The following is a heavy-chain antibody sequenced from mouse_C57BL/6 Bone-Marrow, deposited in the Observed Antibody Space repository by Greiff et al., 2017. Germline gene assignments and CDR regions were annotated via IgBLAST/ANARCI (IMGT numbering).Heavy chain of an antibody. CDR2: IDPSDSYT. CDR1: GYTFTSYW. J-gene: IGHJ1*03. Sequence: QVQLQQPGAELVMPGASVKLSCKASGYTFTSYWMHWVKQRPGQGLEWIGEIDPSDSYTNYNQKFKGKSALTVDKSSSTAYMQISSLTSDDSAVYYCARRRYWYFDVWGTGTTVTVSS. V-gene: IGHV1-69*01. CDR3: ARRRYWYFDV.